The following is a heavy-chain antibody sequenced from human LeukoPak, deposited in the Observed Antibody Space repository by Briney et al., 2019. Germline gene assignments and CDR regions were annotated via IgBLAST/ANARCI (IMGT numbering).Heavy chain of an antibody. Sequence: ASVKVSCKVSGYTLTELSMHWVRQAPGKGLEWMGGFDPEDGETIYAQKFQGRVTMTEDTSTDTAYMELSSLRSEDTAVYYCATPGYSVYGLHDAFDIWGQGTMVTVSS. CDR1: GYTLTELS. J-gene: IGHJ3*02. CDR2: FDPEDGET. V-gene: IGHV1-24*01. CDR3: ATPGYSVYGLHDAFDI. D-gene: IGHD5/OR15-5a*01.